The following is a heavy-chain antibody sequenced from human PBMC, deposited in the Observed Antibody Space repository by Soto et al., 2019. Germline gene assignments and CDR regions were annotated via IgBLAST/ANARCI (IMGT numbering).Heavy chain of an antibody. CDR1: GGTFSSYA. CDR3: ARGYDFWSGYYTGILNYYYYYYMDV. D-gene: IGHD3-3*01. J-gene: IGHJ6*03. V-gene: IGHV1-69*10. CDR2: IIPIFGIA. Sequence: ASVKFSCKASGGTFSSYAISWVRQAPGQGLEWMGGIIPIFGIANYAQKFQGRVTITADKSTSTAYMELSSLRSEDTAVYYCARGYDFWSGYYTGILNYYYYYYMDVWGKGTTVTVSS.